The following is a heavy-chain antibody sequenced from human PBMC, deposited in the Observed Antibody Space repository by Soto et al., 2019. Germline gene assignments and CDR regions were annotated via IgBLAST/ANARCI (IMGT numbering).Heavy chain of an antibody. Sequence: ASVKVSCKASGYTFTSYGIGWVRQAPGQGLEWMGWISAYNGNTNYAQKLQGRVTMTTDTSTSTAYMELRSLRSDDTAVYYCARVRDIVVVVAPLHWFDPWGQGTLVTVSS. CDR3: ARVRDIVVVVAPLHWFDP. D-gene: IGHD2-15*01. CDR1: GYTFTSYG. CDR2: ISAYNGNT. V-gene: IGHV1-18*01. J-gene: IGHJ5*02.